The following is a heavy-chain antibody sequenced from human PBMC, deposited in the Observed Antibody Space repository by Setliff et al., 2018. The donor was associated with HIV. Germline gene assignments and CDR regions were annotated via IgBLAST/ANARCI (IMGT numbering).Heavy chain of an antibody. D-gene: IGHD4-4*01. V-gene: IGHV3-11*01. Sequence: GGSLRLSCAASGFTFSDYTMNWVRQAPGKGLEWLSYISDSGRTIYYADSVKGRFTISRDNAKNSLYLQMNSLRAEDTAVYYCARDTELAYVDYWGQGTLVTVS. CDR3: ARDTELAYVDY. CDR2: ISDSGRTI. J-gene: IGHJ4*02. CDR1: GFTFSDYT.